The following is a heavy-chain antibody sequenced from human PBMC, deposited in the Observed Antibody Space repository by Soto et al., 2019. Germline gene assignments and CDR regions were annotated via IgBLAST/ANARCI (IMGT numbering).Heavy chain of an antibody. V-gene: IGHV4-39*01. D-gene: IGHD5-18*01. J-gene: IGHJ4*02. Sequence: PSETLSLTCTVSGGSISSSSYYWGWIRQPPGKGLEWIGSIYYSGSTYYNPSLKSRVTISVDTSKHQFSLKLSSVTAADTAVYYCARLFSYGYSYGYLHVVFDYWGQGTLVTVSS. CDR3: ARLFSYGYSYGYLHVVFDY. CDR1: GGSISSSSYY. CDR2: IYYSGST.